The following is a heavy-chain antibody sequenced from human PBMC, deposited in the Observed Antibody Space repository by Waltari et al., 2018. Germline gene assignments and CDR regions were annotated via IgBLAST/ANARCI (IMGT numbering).Heavy chain of an antibody. CDR3: AREKGAVYYDILTGYLN. D-gene: IGHD3-9*01. Sequence: QVQLQQSGPGLVKPSQTLSLTCAISGDSVSSNSAAWNWIRQSPSRGLEWLGRTYYRSKWYNGFAVSVKSRITINPDTSKNQFSLQLNSVTPEDTAVYYCAREKGAVYYDILTGYLNWGQGTLVTVSS. CDR1: GDSVSSNSAA. J-gene: IGHJ4*02. V-gene: IGHV6-1*01. CDR2: TYYRSKWYN.